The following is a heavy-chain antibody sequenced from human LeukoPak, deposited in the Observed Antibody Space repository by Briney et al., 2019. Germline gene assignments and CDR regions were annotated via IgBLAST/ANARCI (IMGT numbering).Heavy chain of an antibody. J-gene: IGHJ6*03. Sequence: GGSLRPSCAASGFTFSSYAMSWVRQAPGKGLEWVSAISGSGGSTYYADSVKGRFTISRDNSKNTLYLQMNSLRAEDTAVYYGAKDYYDSIGYYLHYYYYYMDVWAEGTTVTVFS. CDR1: GFTFSSYA. CDR2: ISGSGGST. D-gene: IGHD3-22*01. V-gene: IGHV3-23*01. CDR3: AKDYYDSIGYYLHYYYYYMDV.